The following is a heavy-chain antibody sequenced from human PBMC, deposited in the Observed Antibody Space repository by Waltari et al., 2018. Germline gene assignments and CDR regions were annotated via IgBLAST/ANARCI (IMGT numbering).Heavy chain of an antibody. J-gene: IGHJ4*02. CDR1: GFTFEDYA. V-gene: IGHV3-9*01. Sequence: EVHLVESGGALIQPGKSLRLSCAASGFTFEDYAMHWVRQAPGKGLEWVSTISSRSHNIAYADSVKGRFTISRDNAKNSLYLQMDSLTTEDTALYYCAKDTESLLLHDSFDYWGQGTLVTVSS. CDR2: ISSRSHNI. CDR3: AKDTESLLLHDSFDY. D-gene: IGHD3-22*01.